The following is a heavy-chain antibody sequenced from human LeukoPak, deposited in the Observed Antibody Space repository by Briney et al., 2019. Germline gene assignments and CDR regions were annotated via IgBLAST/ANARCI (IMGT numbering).Heavy chain of an antibody. CDR2: ISAYNGNT. CDR3: ARGAPLLDSGSLHFDY. J-gene: IGHJ4*02. D-gene: IGHD1-26*01. CDR1: GYTFTSYG. Sequence: ASVKVSCKASGYTFTSYGISWVRQAPGQGLEWMGWISAYNGNTNYAQKLQGRVTMTTDTSTSTAYMELRSLRSDDTAVYYCARGAPLLDSGSLHFDYWGQGTLVTVSS. V-gene: IGHV1-18*01.